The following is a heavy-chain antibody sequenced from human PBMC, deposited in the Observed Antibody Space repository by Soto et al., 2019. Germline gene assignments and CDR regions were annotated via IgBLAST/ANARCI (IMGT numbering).Heavy chain of an antibody. J-gene: IGHJ4*02. D-gene: IGHD6-19*01. CDR3: AKDLTSGWSLDY. CDR2: IKHDGSKN. V-gene: IGHV3-7*01. Sequence: GGSLRLSCAASGFTFSNYWMSWVRQAPGKGLEWVANIKHDGSKNYYVDSVKGRLTISRDNAKYSLYLQMNSLRAEDTAVYYCAKDLTSGWSLDYWGQGALVTGSS. CDR1: GFTFSNYW.